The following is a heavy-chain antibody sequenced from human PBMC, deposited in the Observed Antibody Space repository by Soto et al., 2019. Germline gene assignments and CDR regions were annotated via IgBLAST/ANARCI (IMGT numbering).Heavy chain of an antibody. V-gene: IGHV3-11*06. D-gene: IGHD3-10*02. CDR1: GFTFSAYY. CDR3: TTRAGLDTYVAVFDY. J-gene: IGHJ4*02. Sequence: GGSQRLSCAASGFTFSAYYMTWIRQAPGKGLEWLSYISSRSNYTDYADSVKGRFTTSRDTAKTGLLLQMNNLTFDDTVVYYFTTRAGLDTYVAVFDYWRQGTLVTVFS. CDR2: ISSRSNYT.